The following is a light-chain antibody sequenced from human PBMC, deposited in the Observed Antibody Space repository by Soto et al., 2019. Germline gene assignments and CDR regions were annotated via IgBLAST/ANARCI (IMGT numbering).Light chain of an antibody. J-gene: IGKJ4*01. CDR2: DAS. V-gene: IGKV3-11*01. Sequence: EIVLTQSPATLSLSPGERATLSCRASQSIGMYLAWYQQKPGQAPRLLIYDASNRATGIPPRFSGGGSGTDFTLTISSLEPXXXXXXXXXXXXXXXLXXGXGTRVDIK. CDR1: QSIGMY. CDR3: XXXXXXXLX.